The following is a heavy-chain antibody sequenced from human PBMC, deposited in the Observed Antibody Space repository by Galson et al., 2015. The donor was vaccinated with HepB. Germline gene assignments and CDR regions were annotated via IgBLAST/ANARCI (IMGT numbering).Heavy chain of an antibody. CDR1: GFTFSSYG. CDR3: AKGYSSSWYVDY. J-gene: IGHJ4*02. Sequence: SLRLSCAASGFTFSSYGMHWVRQAPGKGLEWVAVISYDGSNKYYADSVKGRFTISRDNSKNTLYLQMNSLRAEDTAVYYCAKGYSSSWYVDYWGQGTLVTVSS. D-gene: IGHD6-13*01. V-gene: IGHV3-30*18. CDR2: ISYDGSNK.